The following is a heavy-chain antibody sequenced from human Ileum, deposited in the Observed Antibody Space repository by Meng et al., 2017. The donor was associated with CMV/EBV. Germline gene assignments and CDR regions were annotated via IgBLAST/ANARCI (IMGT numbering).Heavy chain of an antibody. CDR2: SSHSDSDT. CDR3: AKSDCGAAGCKVLDH. D-gene: IGHD2-21*01. Sequence: GGSLRLSCAVSGFPFNNFAMSWVRQAPGKRRGWVSASSHSDSDTSYADSVKGRFTISRDSSKNTLYLQMDSLTAEDTAIYYCAKSDCGAAGCKVLDHWGQETLVTVSS. CDR1: GFPFNNFA. V-gene: IGHV3-23*01. J-gene: IGHJ4*02.